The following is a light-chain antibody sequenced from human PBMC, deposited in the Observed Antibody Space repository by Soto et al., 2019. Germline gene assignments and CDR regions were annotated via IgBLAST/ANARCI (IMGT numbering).Light chain of an antibody. CDR1: SSNIGSNT. CDR2: SNN. CDR3: AAWDDSLNAYG. Sequence: VLTQPPSASETPGQRVTISCSGSSSNIGSNTVNWYQQLPGTAPKLVVYSNNQRPSGVPDRFSGSKSGSSASLAISGLQSDDEADYYCAAWDDSLNAYGFGTGTKVTVL. J-gene: IGLJ1*01. V-gene: IGLV1-44*01.